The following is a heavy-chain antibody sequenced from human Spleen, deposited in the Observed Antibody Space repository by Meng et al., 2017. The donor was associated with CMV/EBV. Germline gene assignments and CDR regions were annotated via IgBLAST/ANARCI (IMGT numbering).Heavy chain of an antibody. CDR3: ARDLGVGAAGY. CDR1: GGTFISYA. D-gene: IGHD3-3*01. CDR2: INPKSGVT. Sequence: SCKASGGTFISYAIYWVRQAPGQGLEWMGWINPKSGVTNYAQRFQDRVTMTTDTSIRTVYMDLSRLTSDDTAIFYCARDLGVGAAGYWGQGTLVTVSS. J-gene: IGHJ4*01. V-gene: IGHV1-2*02.